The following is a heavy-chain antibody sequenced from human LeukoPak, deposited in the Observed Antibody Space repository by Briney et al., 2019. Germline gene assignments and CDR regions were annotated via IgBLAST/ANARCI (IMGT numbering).Heavy chain of an antibody. CDR3: ARVPPYGDYVDY. CDR1: GYTFTGYY. V-gene: IGHV1-2*02. CDR2: INPNSGGT. Sequence: GASVKVSCKASGYTFTGYYMHWVRQAPGQGLEWIGWINPNSGGTNYAQKFQGRVTMTRDTSISTAYMELSRLRSDDTAVYYCARVPPYGDYVDYWGQGTLVTVSS. J-gene: IGHJ4*02. D-gene: IGHD4-17*01.